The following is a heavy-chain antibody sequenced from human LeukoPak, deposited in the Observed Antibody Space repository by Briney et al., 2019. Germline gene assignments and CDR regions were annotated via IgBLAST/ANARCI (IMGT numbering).Heavy chain of an antibody. D-gene: IGHD7-27*01. CDR1: SGSISTSNYY. Sequence: PSETLSLTCTVSSGSISTSNYYWGWVRQPPGKALEWIGTMYHSGSTNCNPSLKSRVTISVDTSKNQFSLKLSSVTAADTAVYFCARGFRGDNFDYWGQGTLVTVSS. J-gene: IGHJ4*02. CDR2: MYHSGST. V-gene: IGHV4-39*07. CDR3: ARGFRGDNFDY.